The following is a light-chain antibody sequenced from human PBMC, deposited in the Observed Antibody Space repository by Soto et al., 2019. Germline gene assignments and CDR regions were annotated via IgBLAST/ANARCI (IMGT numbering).Light chain of an antibody. J-gene: IGLJ2*01. CDR3: TSSTGTSTLGV. V-gene: IGLV2-14*01. CDR2: EVS. CDR1: RSDVGGYNY. Sequence: QSALTQPASVSGSPGQSITISCTGTRSDVGGYNYVSWFQQHPGRAPKLMIFEVSYRPSGVSNRFSGSKSGNTASLTISGLQAADEAAYFFTSSTGTSTLGVFGGGTKVTVL.